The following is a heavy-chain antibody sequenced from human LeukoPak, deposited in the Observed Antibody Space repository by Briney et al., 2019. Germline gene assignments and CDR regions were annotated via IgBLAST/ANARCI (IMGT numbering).Heavy chain of an antibody. J-gene: IGHJ4*02. CDR1: GYTFTSYY. CDR3: AREGSSWFQFDY. D-gene: IGHD6-13*01. Sequence: ASVKVSCKASGYTFTSYYMRWVRQAPGQGLEWMGIINPSGGSTSYAQKFQGGVTMTRDTSTSTVYMELSSLRSEDTAVYYCAREGSSWFQFDYWGQGTLVTVSS. CDR2: INPSGGST. V-gene: IGHV1-46*01.